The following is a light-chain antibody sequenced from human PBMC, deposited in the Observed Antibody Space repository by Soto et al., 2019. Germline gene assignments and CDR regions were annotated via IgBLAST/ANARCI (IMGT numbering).Light chain of an antibody. CDR3: QQYNNWPWT. J-gene: IGKJ1*01. Sequence: EIVMTQSPATLSVSPGERATLSCWASQSVSSNLAWYRRKPGQAPRLLIYGASTRATGIPVRFSGSGSGTEFTLTISSLQSEDFAVYYCQQYNNWPWTFGQGTKV. V-gene: IGKV3-15*01. CDR2: GAS. CDR1: QSVSSN.